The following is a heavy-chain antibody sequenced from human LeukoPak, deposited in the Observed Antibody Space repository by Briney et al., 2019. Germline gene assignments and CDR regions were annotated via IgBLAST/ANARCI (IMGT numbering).Heavy chain of an antibody. J-gene: IGHJ6*03. CDR1: GFTFSSYE. CDR3: ATDGYGIMYSMDV. CDR2: ISSSGSTI. V-gene: IGHV3-48*03. Sequence: GGSLRLSCAASGFTFSSYEMNWVRQAPGKGLEWVSYISSSGSTINYADSVKGRFTISRDNAKNSLYLQMNSLRAEDTAVYYCATDGYGIMYSMDVWGKGTTVTISS. D-gene: IGHD5-12*01.